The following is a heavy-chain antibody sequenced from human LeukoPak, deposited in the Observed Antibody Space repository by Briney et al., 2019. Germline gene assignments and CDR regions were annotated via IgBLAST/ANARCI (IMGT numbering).Heavy chain of an antibody. V-gene: IGHV1-46*01. CDR2: INPSGGST. Sequence: ASVKVSCKASGYTFTSYDINWVRQATGQGLEWMGIINPSGGSTSYAQKFQGRVTMTRDTSISTAYMELSRLRSDDTAVYYCAKGYCSSTSCSRFYYYYYYMDVWGKGTTVTVSS. D-gene: IGHD2-2*01. J-gene: IGHJ6*03. CDR3: AKGYCSSTSCSRFYYYYYYMDV. CDR1: GYTFTSYD.